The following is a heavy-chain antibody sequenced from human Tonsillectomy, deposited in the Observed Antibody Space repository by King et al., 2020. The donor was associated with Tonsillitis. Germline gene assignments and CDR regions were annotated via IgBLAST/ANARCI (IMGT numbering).Heavy chain of an antibody. CDR1: GGSFSNYY. Sequence: VQLQQWGAGLLKPSETLSLTCAVYGGSFSNYYWSWIRQAPGKGLEWIGEINHGGSTNYNPSLKSRVTMSVDTSKNQFSLRMRSVTAADTAVYYCARVLEVAGLNFGDDAFDIWGQGTMVTVSS. D-gene: IGHD6-19*01. CDR2: INHGGST. J-gene: IGHJ3*02. CDR3: ARVLEVAGLNFGDDAFDI. V-gene: IGHV4-34*01.